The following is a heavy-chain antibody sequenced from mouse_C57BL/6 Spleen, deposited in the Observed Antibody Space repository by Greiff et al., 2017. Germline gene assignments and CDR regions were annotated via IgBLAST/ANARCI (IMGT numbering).Heavy chain of an antibody. CDR3: ARVDDYFWYFDV. CDR1: GYTFTSYW. CDR2: IDPSDSET. D-gene: IGHD2-4*01. V-gene: IGHV1-52*01. Sequence: QVHVKQPGAELVRPGSSVKLSCKASGYTFTSYWMHWVKQRPIQGLEWIGNIDPSDSETHYNQKFKDKATLTVDKSSSTAYMQLSSLTSEDSAVYYCARVDDYFWYFDVWGTGTTVTVSS. J-gene: IGHJ1*03.